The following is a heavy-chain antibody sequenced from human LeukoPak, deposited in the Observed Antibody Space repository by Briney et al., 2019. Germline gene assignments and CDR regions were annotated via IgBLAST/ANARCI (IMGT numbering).Heavy chain of an antibody. CDR2: IIPIFGTA. D-gene: IGHD4-17*01. CDR1: GGTFSSYA. V-gene: IGHV1-69*05. Sequence: ASVKVSCKASGGTFSSYAISWVRQAPGQGLEWMGGIIPIFGTANYAQKFQGRVTITTDESTSTAYMELSSLRSEDTAVYYCARPMTTVTTDFGYWGQGTLVTVSS. J-gene: IGHJ4*02. CDR3: ARPMTTVTTDFGY.